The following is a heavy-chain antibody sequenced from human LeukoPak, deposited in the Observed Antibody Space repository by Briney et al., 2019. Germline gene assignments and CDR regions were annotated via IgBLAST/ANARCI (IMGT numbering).Heavy chain of an antibody. Sequence: RASVKVSCKASGGTFSSYAIGWVRQAPGQGLEWMGGIIPIFGIANYAQKFQGRVTITADESTSTAYMELSSLRSEDTAVYYCARERATELGSRYFDLWGRGTLVTVSS. CDR1: GGTFSSYA. V-gene: IGHV1-69*13. D-gene: IGHD5-24*01. CDR2: IIPIFGIA. J-gene: IGHJ2*01. CDR3: ARERATELGSRYFDL.